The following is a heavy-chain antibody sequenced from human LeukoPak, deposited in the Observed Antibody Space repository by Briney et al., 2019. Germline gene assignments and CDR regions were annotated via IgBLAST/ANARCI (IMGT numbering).Heavy chain of an antibody. J-gene: IGHJ3*01. CDR3: AKKRSSGYYGSGGYAIDAFDV. Sequence: GESLKISCKGSGFRFANSWIGWVRQVSGKGLEWMGTIYPDDPDIRYSPSFQGQVTISGDKSFSTVYLQWSSLKASDTAMYFCAKKRSSGYYGSGGYAIDAFDVWGQGTMVTVSS. CDR1: GFRFANSW. D-gene: IGHD3-22*01. CDR2: IYPDDPDI. V-gene: IGHV5-51*01.